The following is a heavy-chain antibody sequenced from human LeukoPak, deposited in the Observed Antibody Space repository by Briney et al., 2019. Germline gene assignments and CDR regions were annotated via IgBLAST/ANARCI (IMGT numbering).Heavy chain of an antibody. CDR1: GVSVSSGSYY. J-gene: IGHJ6*02. CDR2: IYYSGST. Sequence: PSETLSLTCTVSGVSVSSGSYYWSWIRQPPGKGLEWIGYIYYSGSTNYNPSLKSRVTKSVDTSKNQFSLKLSSVTAADTAVYYCARVGAATYGMDVWGQGTTVTVSS. CDR3: ARVGAATYGMDV. V-gene: IGHV4-61*01. D-gene: IGHD6-13*01.